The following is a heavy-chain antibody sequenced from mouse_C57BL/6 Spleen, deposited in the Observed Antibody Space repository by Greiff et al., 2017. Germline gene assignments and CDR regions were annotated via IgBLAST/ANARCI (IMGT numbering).Heavy chain of an antibody. J-gene: IGHJ4*01. CDR3: ARRGYYDYGYAMDY. Sequence: EVQLMESGGGLVKPGGSLKLSCAASGFTFSDYGMHWVRQAPEKGLEWVAYISSGSSTIYYADTVKGRFTISRDNAKNTLFLQMTRLRSEDTAMYYCARRGYYDYGYAMDYWGQGTSVTVSS. CDR1: GFTFSDYG. CDR2: ISSGSSTI. V-gene: IGHV5-17*01. D-gene: IGHD2-4*01.